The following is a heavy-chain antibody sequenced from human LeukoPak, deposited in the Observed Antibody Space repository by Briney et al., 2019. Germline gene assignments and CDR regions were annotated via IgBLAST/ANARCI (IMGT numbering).Heavy chain of an antibody. CDR2: IYTTGST. D-gene: IGHD3-3*01. Sequence: SETLSLTCTVSGGSINSYYWGWIRQPAGKGLEWIGRIYTTGSTNYNPSLESRVTMSVDTSKNQFSLKLTSVTAADTAVYYCASFYDFWSGYLNWGQGTLVTVSS. CDR3: ASFYDFWSGYLN. V-gene: IGHV4-4*07. J-gene: IGHJ4*02. CDR1: GGSINSYY.